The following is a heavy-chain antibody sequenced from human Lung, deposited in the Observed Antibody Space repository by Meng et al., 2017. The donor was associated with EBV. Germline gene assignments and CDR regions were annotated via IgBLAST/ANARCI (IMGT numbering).Heavy chain of an antibody. J-gene: IGHJ4*02. CDR1: GGSISSNGYY. V-gene: IGHV4-39*01. Sequence: QVQLPGSAPGFVKPSETLSLTCTASGGSISSNGYYWDWVRQPPGKGLEWIGAIYHSGSTSYNPSLQSRVTMFVDTSKNQFSLMLTSVTATDTAVYYCARRRGGSGRDCWGQGTLVTVSS. D-gene: IGHD3-10*01. CDR2: IYHSGST. CDR3: ARRRGGSGRDC.